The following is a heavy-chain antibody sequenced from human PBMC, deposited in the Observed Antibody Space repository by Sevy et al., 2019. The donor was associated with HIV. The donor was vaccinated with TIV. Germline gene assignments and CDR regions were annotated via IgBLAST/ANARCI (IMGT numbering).Heavy chain of an antibody. J-gene: IGHJ4*02. D-gene: IGHD2-2*01. CDR3: ATEVVPTVTLGY. Sequence: ASVKDSCKASGVTFSSYVISWVRQAPGQGLEWLGGIIPRFGRPNYAQKFQGRVTISADESTSTAYMELSSLRSEDTAKYYCATEVVPTVTLGYWGQGTLVTVSS. V-gene: IGHV1-69*13. CDR1: GVTFSSYV. CDR2: IIPRFGRP.